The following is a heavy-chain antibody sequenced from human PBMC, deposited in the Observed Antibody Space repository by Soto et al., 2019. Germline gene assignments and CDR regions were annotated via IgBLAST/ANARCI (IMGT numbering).Heavy chain of an antibody. CDR3: ARSRGGYFDY. D-gene: IGHD3-22*01. Sequence: QVQLQESGPGLVKPSETLSLTCTVSGASISTYYWSWIRQPPGKGLVWIGYIYYSGSTNYNPSLKSRVTISVDTSKNQFSLKLSSVTAADTAVYYCARSRGGYFDYWGQGTLVTVSS. V-gene: IGHV4-59*01. CDR2: IYYSGST. J-gene: IGHJ4*02. CDR1: GASISTYY.